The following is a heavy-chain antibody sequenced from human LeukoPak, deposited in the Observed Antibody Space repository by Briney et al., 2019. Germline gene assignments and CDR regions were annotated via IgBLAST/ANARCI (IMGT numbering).Heavy chain of an antibody. J-gene: IGHJ6*04. Sequence: ASVNVSCKASGYTFTSYYMHWVRQAPGQGLEWMGIINPSGGSTSYAQKFQGRDTMTRDTPTSTVYMELSSLRSEDTAVYYCAQTTDYYGMDVWGKGTTVTVSS. D-gene: IGHD4-17*01. CDR2: INPSGGST. CDR1: GYTFTSYY. CDR3: AQTTDYYGMDV. V-gene: IGHV1-46*01.